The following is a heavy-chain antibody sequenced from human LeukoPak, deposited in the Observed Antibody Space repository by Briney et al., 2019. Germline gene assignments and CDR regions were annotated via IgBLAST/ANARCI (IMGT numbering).Heavy chain of an antibody. J-gene: IGHJ3*02. V-gene: IGHV4-59*01. CDR1: GGSISSYY. CDR3: ARQPEGGSYIGAFDI. D-gene: IGHD1-26*01. CDR2: IHHSGNT. Sequence: SETLSLTCTVSGGSISSYYWSWIRQPPGKGLEWIGYIHHSGNTNYSPSLKSRATISVDTSKNHFSLKLTSVTAADTAVYFCARQPEGGSYIGAFDIWGQGTMVTVSS.